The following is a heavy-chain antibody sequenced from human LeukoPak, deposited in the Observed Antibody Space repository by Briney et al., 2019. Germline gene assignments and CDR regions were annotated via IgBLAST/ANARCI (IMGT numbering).Heavy chain of an antibody. J-gene: IGHJ4*02. Sequence: PGGSLRLSCAASGFTFSSYWMHWVRQAPGQGLVWVSRISSDGSSTSYADSVKGRFTISRDNAKNTLYLQMNSLRAEDTAVYYCARDADIVATVFDYWGQGTLVTVSS. V-gene: IGHV3-74*01. CDR2: ISSDGSST. CDR1: GFTFSSYW. CDR3: ARDADIVATVFDY. D-gene: IGHD5-12*01.